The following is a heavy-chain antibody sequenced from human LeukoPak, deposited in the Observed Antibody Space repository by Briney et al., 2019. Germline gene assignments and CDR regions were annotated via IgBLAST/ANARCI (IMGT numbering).Heavy chain of an antibody. CDR3: ARVEGAVAGDDY. CDR1: GYTFTSYG. V-gene: IGHV1-2*06. CDR2: INPNSGGT. Sequence: GASVKVSCKASGYTFTSYGISWVRQAPGQGLEWMGRINPNSGGTNYAQKFQGRVTMTRDTSISTAYMELSRLRSDDTAVYYCARVEGAVAGDDYWGQGTLVTVSS. J-gene: IGHJ4*02. D-gene: IGHD6-19*01.